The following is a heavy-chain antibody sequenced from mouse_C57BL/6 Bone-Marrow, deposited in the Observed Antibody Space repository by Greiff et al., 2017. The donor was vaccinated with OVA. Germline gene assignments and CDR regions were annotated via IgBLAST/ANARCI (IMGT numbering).Heavy chain of an antibody. J-gene: IGHJ4*01. CDR3: ARPLITTGAMDY. D-gene: IGHD1-1*01. CDR1: GFNIKDYY. V-gene: IGHV14-2*01. Sequence: VQLQQSGAELVKPGASVKLSCTASGFNIKDYYMHWVKQRTEQGLEWIGRIDPEDGETISAPKFQGKAPITADTSSNTAYLQLSSLTSEDTAVYYCARPLITTGAMDYWGQGTSVTVSS. CDR2: IDPEDGET.